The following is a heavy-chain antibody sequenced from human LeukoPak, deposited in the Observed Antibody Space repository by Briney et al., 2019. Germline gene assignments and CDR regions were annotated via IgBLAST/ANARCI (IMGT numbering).Heavy chain of an antibody. CDR3: AKDMWRFGELDYDY. D-gene: IGHD3-10*01. Sequence: PGGSLRLSCAASGFTFDDYAMHWVPQAPGKGLEWVSLISVDGGSTYYADSVKGRFTISRDNSKNSLYLQMNSLRTEDTALYYCAKDMWRFGELDYDYWGQGTLVTVSS. J-gene: IGHJ4*02. CDR1: GFTFDDYA. CDR2: ISVDGGST. V-gene: IGHV3-43*02.